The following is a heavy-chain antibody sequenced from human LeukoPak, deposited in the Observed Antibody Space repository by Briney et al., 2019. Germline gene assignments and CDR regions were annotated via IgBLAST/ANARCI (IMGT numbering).Heavy chain of an antibody. Sequence: SETLSLTCAVYGGSFSGYYWSWIRQPPGKGLEWIGEINHSGSTNYNPSLKSQVTVSVDTSKNQFSLKLSSVTAADTAVYYCARGWNRSGWYVYWGQGTLVTVSS. CDR2: INHSGST. J-gene: IGHJ4*02. V-gene: IGHV4-34*01. D-gene: IGHD6-19*01. CDR1: GGSFSGYY. CDR3: ARGWNRSGWYVY.